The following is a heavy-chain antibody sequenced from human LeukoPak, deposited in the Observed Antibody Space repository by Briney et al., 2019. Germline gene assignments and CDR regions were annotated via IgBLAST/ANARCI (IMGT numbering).Heavy chain of an antibody. CDR1: GFTFSSYA. CDR2: ISYDGSNK. Sequence: GRSLRLSCAASGFTFSSYAMHWVRQAPGKGLEWVAVISYDGSNKYYADSVKGRFTISRDNSKNTLYLQMNSLRAEDTAVYYCAKSSAVGADLDYWGQGTLVTVSS. CDR3: AKSSAVGADLDY. D-gene: IGHD1-26*01. J-gene: IGHJ4*02. V-gene: IGHV3-30-3*02.